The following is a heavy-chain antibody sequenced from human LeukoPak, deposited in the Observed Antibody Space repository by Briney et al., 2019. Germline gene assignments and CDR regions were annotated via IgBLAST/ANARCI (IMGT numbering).Heavy chain of an antibody. J-gene: IGHJ3*02. CDR1: GFTFTNAW. V-gene: IGHV3-7*03. CDR3: ARATSAYYYPDAFDI. D-gene: IGHD3-22*01. CDR2: IKQDGSEK. Sequence: GGSLRLSCVDSGFTFTNAWMSWVRQAPGKGLEWVANIKQDGSEKYYVDSVKGRFTISRDNAKNSLYLQMSSLRAEDTAVYYCARATSAYYYPDAFDIWGQGTMVTVSS.